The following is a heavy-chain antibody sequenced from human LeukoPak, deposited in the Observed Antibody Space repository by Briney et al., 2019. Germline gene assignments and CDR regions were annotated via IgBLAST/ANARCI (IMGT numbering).Heavy chain of an antibody. V-gene: IGHV4-61*02. CDR3: ARGPITIFGVAPFDY. D-gene: IGHD3-3*01. Sequence: SETLSLTCTVSGGSISSGGYYWSWIRQPAGKGLEWIGRIYTSGSTNYNPSLKSRVTISVDTSKNQFSLKLSSVTAADTAVYYCARGPITIFGVAPFDYWGQGTLVTVSS. CDR2: IYTSGST. CDR1: GGSISSGGYY. J-gene: IGHJ4*02.